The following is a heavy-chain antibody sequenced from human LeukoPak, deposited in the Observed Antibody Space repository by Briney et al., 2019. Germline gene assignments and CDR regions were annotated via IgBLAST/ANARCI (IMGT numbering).Heavy chain of an antibody. V-gene: IGHV4-61*02. CDR3: ASSSWLRDANFDN. CDR2: IFESGKT. D-gene: IGHD6-13*01. CDR1: GASISSGLYY. Sequence: PSETLSLTCSVSGASISSGLYYWNWIRQPAGRGLEWIGRIFESGKTNYTPSLKSRVTISVDTSKNQFSLKLRSVTAIDTAVHYCASSSWLRDANFDNWGQGTLVTVSS. J-gene: IGHJ4*02.